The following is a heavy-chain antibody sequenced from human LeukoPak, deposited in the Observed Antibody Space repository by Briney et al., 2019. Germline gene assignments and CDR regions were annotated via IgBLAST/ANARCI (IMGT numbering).Heavy chain of an antibody. Sequence: PSETLSLTCTVSGGSISSYYWSWIRQPPGKGLEWIGYIYYSGTTNYNPSLKSRVTISVDTSKNQFSPKLSSVTAADTAVYYCARLGYDGSGFHDYWGQGTLVTVSS. CDR1: GGSISSYY. V-gene: IGHV4-59*01. CDR3: ARLGYDGSGFHDY. J-gene: IGHJ4*02. CDR2: IYYSGTT. D-gene: IGHD3-22*01.